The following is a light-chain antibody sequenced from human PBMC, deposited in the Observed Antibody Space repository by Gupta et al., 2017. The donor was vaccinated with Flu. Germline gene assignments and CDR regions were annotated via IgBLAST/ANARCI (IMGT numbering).Light chain of an antibody. V-gene: IGLV3-10*01. CDR3: YSTDSSGNHRV. Sequence: GQTARITCSGDAVAKKYAYWYQQKSGQAPVLVIYEDSKRPSGIPERFSGSSSGTKATLTISGAQGEDEADYYCYSTDSSGNHRVFGGGTKLTVL. CDR1: AVAKKY. CDR2: EDS. J-gene: IGLJ2*01.